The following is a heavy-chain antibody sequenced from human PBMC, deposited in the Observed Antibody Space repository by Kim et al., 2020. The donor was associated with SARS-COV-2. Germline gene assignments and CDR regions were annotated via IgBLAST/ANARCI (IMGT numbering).Heavy chain of an antibody. CDR3: ARAKEDIVPTIATSWFDY. J-gene: IGHJ4*02. Sequence: VKGRFTVSRDNARNSLYLQMSSLRVEDVGVYYCARAKEDIVPTIATSWFDYWGQGTLVTVSS. D-gene: IGHD2-15*01. V-gene: IGHV3-11*06.